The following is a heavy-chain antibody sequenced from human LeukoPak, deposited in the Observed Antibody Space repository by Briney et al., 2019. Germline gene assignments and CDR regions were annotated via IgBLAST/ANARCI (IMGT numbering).Heavy chain of an antibody. J-gene: IGHJ4*02. D-gene: IGHD1-26*01. CDR3: AREIPSGSHAPDY. CDR2: ISSSGRAI. V-gene: IGHV3-48*04. Sequence: PGGSLRLSCAASGFTFNTYSMNWVRQAPGKGLEWVSYISSSGRAILYADSVKGRFTVSRDNAKNSLYLQMNNLRAEDTAVYYCAREIPSGSHAPDYWGQGTLVTVSS. CDR1: GFTFNTYS.